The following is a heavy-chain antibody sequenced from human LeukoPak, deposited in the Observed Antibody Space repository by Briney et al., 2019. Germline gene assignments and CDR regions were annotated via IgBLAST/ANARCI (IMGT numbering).Heavy chain of an antibody. CDR3: ARDPSGDNYYYYYYGMDV. V-gene: IGHV1-69*04. J-gene: IGHJ6*02. Sequence: ASVKVSCKASGGTFSSYAISWVRQAPGQGLEWMGRIIPILGIANYAQKFQGRVTITADKSTSTAYMELSSLRSEDTAVYYCARDPSGDNYYYYYYGMDVWGQGTTVTVSS. D-gene: IGHD3-10*01. CDR1: GGTFSSYA. CDR2: IIPILGIA.